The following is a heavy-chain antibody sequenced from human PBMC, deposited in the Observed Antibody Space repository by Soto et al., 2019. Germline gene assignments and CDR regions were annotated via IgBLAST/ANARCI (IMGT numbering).Heavy chain of an antibody. D-gene: IGHD3-10*01. Sequence: QLQLQESGPGLVKPSETLSLTCTVSGGSISSSSYFWGWIRQPPGKGLEWIGSMYYSGSTYYNPSVKSRVTISVDRSKNQFSLKLTSVTAADTAVYYCARLEEYYGSGSYFDYWGQGTLVTVSS. CDR1: GGSISSSSYF. CDR2: MYYSGST. J-gene: IGHJ4*02. V-gene: IGHV4-39*01. CDR3: ARLEEYYGSGSYFDY.